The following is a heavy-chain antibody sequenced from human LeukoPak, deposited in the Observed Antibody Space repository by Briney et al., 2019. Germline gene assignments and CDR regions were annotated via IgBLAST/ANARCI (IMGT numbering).Heavy chain of an antibody. CDR2: IYSGGST. CDR1: GFTVSSNY. CDR3: ARVTAFGEYYFDY. D-gene: IGHD3-10*01. Sequence: PGGSLRLSCAASGFTVSSNYMSWVRQAPGKGLEWVSVIYSGGSTYYAGSVKGRFTISRDNSKNTLYLQMNSLRAEDTAVYYCARVTAFGEYYFDYWGQGTLVTVSS. V-gene: IGHV3-66*01. J-gene: IGHJ4*02.